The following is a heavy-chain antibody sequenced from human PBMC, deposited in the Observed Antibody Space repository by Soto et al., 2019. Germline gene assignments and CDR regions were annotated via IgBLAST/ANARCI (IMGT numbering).Heavy chain of an antibody. CDR3: PNSLKYTGSGAGVGCDP. D-gene: IGHD6-13*01. J-gene: IGHJ5*02. Sequence: GGSLRLSCVGSGFSFGDFAMSWVRQAPGKGLEWVTGIVGSGKTKYYGDSARGRFTISRDNSKSTLYLDMTDLRDEDTATYFCPNSLKYTGSGAGVGCDPWGQGTVVTVSS. CDR2: IVGSGKTK. CDR1: GFSFGDFA. V-gene: IGHV3-23*05.